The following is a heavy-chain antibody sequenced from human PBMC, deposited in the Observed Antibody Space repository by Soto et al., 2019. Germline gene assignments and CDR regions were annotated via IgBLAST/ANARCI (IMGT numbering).Heavy chain of an antibody. V-gene: IGHV1-3*01. CDR2: INAGNGNT. Sequence: ASVKVSCKASGYTFTSYAMHWVRQAPGQRLEWMGWINAGNGNTKYSQKFQGRVTITRDTSASTAYMELSSLRSEDTAVYYCAREGGDIVVVPAAMGSNWFDPWGQGTLVTVSS. CDR3: AREGGDIVVVPAAMGSNWFDP. CDR1: GYTFTSYA. J-gene: IGHJ5*02. D-gene: IGHD2-2*01.